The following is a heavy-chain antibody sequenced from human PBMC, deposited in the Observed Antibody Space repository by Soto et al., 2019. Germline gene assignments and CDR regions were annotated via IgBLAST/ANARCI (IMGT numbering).Heavy chain of an antibody. CDR1: GFTFSSSA. Sequence: PGGSLRLSCAASGFTFSSSAMSWVRQAPGKGLEWVSAISDSGGSTYYADSVKGRFTISRDNSKNTLYLQMNSLRAEDTAVYYCAKVVAEYSTGWLAAFDIWGQGTMVTVSS. D-gene: IGHD6-19*01. CDR3: AKVVAEYSTGWLAAFDI. J-gene: IGHJ3*02. CDR2: ISDSGGST. V-gene: IGHV3-23*01.